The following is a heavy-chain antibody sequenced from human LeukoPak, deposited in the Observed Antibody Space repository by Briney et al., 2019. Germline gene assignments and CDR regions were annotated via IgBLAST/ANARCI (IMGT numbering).Heavy chain of an antibody. Sequence: GGSLRLSCAASGFTFSSYGMHWVRQAPGKGLEWVAVISYDGSNKYYADSVKGRFTISRDNSKNTLYLQMNSLRAEDTAVYYCAKGREYSSGWYGGVDYWGQGTLVTVSS. CDR3: AKGREYSSGWYGGVDY. CDR1: GFTFSSYG. J-gene: IGHJ4*02. V-gene: IGHV3-30*18. CDR2: ISYDGSNK. D-gene: IGHD6-19*01.